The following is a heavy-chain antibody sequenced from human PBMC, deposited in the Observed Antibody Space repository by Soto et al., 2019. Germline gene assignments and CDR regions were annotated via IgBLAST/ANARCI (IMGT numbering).Heavy chain of an antibody. Sequence: SKTLSLTCSVSGSSISTVGHYWTWIRQPPGKGLEWIGSIYHTGSTYYSKSLRSRLTMSVDTSKSQFSLRLSSVTAADTAVYYCARATGTLRSRNCDYWGQGSLVTVSS. J-gene: IGHJ4*02. V-gene: IGHV4-31*03. D-gene: IGHD1-1*01. CDR2: IYHTGST. CDR1: GSSISTVGHY. CDR3: ARATGTLRSRNCDY.